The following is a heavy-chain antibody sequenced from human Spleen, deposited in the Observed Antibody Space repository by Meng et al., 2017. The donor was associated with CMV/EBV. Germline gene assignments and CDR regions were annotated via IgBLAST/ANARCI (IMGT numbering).Heavy chain of an antibody. CDR2: IWYDGSKK. V-gene: IGHV3-33*06. J-gene: IGHJ4*02. Sequence: SCAASGFTFSSYGMHWVRQAPGKGLEWVAVIWYDGSKKYYPDSVKGRFTISRDNSKNTLYLQMNSLRAEDTAVYYCAKDGDMITFGGVLGLDYWGQGTLVTVSS. CDR1: GFTFSSYG. D-gene: IGHD3-16*01. CDR3: AKDGDMITFGGVLGLDY.